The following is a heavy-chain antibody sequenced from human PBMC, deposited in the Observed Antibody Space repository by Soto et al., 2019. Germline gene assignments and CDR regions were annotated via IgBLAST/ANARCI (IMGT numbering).Heavy chain of an antibody. V-gene: IGHV1-58*01. CDR1: GFTFTSSA. CDR2: IVVGSGNT. Sequence: EASLKVACKASGFTFTSSAVQWVRQARGQRLEWIGWIVVGSGNTNYAQKFQERVTITRDMSTSTAYMELSSLRSEDTAVYYCAADLGSGWYYHYYYGMDVWGQGTTVTVSS. CDR3: AADLGSGWYYHYYYGMDV. J-gene: IGHJ6*02. D-gene: IGHD6-19*01.